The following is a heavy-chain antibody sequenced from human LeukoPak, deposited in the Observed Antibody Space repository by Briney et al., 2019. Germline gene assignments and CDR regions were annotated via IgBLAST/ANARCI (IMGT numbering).Heavy chain of an antibody. V-gene: IGHV4-4*07. J-gene: IGHJ4*02. CDR3: ARDTYYYDSSGYRQLDY. D-gene: IGHD3-22*01. Sequence: SETLSLTCTVSGGSISSYYWSWIRQPARKGLEWVGRIYTSGSTNYNPSLKSRVTMSVDTSKNQFSLKLSSVTAADTAVYYCARDTYYYDSSGYRQLDYWGQGTLVTVSS. CDR2: IYTSGST. CDR1: GGSISSYY.